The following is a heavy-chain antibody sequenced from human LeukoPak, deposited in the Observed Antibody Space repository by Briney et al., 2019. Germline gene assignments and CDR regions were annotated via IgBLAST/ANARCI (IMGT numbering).Heavy chain of an antibody. CDR2: INTDGSST. CDR3: ARGYSSSYRIDY. V-gene: IGHV3-74*01. CDR1: GFTFSSYC. D-gene: IGHD6-6*01. J-gene: IGHJ4*02. Sequence: GGSLRLSCAASGFTFSSYCMHWVRQAPGKGLVWVSRINTDGSSTTYADSVKGRFTISRDNAKNTLYLQMNSLSAEDTAVYYCARGYSSSYRIDYWGQGTLVTVSS.